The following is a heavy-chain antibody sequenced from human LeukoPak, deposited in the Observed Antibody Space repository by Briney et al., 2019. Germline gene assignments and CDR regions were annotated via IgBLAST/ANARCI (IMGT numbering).Heavy chain of an antibody. CDR2: INSDGYT. V-gene: IGHV3-74*01. D-gene: IGHD3-10*01. CDR3: ARQMSGSGSHDY. CDR1: GFAFSRHW. J-gene: IGHJ4*02. Sequence: PGGSLRLSCAASGFAFSRHWMHWVRQAPGEGLLWVSRINSDGYTIYADSVEGRFTISRDNAKNTLYLQMDSLRAEDTAVYYCARQMSGSGSHDYWGQGTLVTVSS.